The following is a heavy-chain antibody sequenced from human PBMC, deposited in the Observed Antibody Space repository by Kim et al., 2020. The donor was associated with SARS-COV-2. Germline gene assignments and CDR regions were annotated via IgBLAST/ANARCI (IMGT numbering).Heavy chain of an antibody. CDR3: ARLLWFPYYFDY. J-gene: IGHJ4*02. D-gene: IGHD3-10*01. Sequence: NYSPALRSRDTISVHTSKHQFSLKLSSVTAADTAVYYWARLLWFPYYFDYWGQGTLVTVSS. V-gene: IGHV4-59*01.